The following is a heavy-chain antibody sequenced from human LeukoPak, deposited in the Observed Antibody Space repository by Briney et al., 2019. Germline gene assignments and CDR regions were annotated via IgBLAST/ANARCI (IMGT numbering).Heavy chain of an antibody. CDR2: IYSGGST. CDR1: GFTVSSNY. J-gene: IGHJ3*02. CDR3: ASHYDILTGYPDAFDI. D-gene: IGHD3-9*01. V-gene: IGHV3-66*04. Sequence: PGGSLRLSCAASGFTVSSNYMSWVRQAPGKGLEWVSVIYSGGSTYYVDSVKGRFTISRDNSKNTLYLQMNSLRAEDTAVYYCASHYDILTGYPDAFDIWGQGTMVTVSS.